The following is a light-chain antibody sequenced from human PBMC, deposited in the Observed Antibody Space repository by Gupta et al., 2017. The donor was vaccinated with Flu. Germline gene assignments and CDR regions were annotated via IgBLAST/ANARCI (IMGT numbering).Light chain of an antibody. CDR3: QSYDSSSWV. J-gene: IGLJ3*02. V-gene: IGLV6-57*01. Sequence: NFMLTPPHSVSESPGTTVTISCTRSSGRIASNYVQWYQQRPGSSPTTVIYEDNQRPSGVPDRFSGSIDSSSNSASLXIXGLKTEXEADYYCQSYDSSSWVFGGGTKLTVL. CDR1: SGRIASNY. CDR2: EDN.